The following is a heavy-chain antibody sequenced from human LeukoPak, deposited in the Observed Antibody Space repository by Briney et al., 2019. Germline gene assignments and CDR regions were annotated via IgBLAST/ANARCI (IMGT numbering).Heavy chain of an antibody. J-gene: IGHJ4*02. Sequence: PSQTLSLTCTVSGYSISSGYYWGWIRQPPGKGLEWIGSIYHSGSTYYNPSLKSRVTISVDTSKNQFSLKLSSVTAADTAVYYCARDSGLMTTVTLADYWGQGTLVTVSS. CDR1: GYSISSGYY. V-gene: IGHV4-38-2*02. D-gene: IGHD4-17*01. CDR2: IYHSGST. CDR3: ARDSGLMTTVTLADY.